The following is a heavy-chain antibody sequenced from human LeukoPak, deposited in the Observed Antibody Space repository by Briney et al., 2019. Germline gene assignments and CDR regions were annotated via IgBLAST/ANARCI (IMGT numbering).Heavy chain of an antibody. D-gene: IGHD3-10*01. V-gene: IGHV4-34*01. CDR3: ARDREYYYGSGSYRHFDY. Sequence: SETLSLTCAVYGGSFSGYYWSWIRQPPGKGLEWIGEINHSGSTNYNPSLKSRVTMSVDTSKNQFSLQLNSVTPEDTAVYYCARDREYYYGSGSYRHFDYWGQGTLVTVSS. CDR1: GGSFSGYY. CDR2: INHSGST. J-gene: IGHJ4*02.